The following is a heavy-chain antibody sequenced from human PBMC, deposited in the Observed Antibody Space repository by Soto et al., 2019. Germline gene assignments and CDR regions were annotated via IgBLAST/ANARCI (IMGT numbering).Heavy chain of an antibody. Sequence: QVQLQESGPGVVKPSDTLSVTCTVSGGSVSSRSHFWSWIRQPPGGGLQWIGYISYLGNTNYNPSLKSRVSISVDKPKNQFSLKLDSVTAADTAIYYCASEGAGRAPINIWGPGTRVIVSS. D-gene: IGHD2-21*01. J-gene: IGHJ3*02. V-gene: IGHV4-61*01. CDR1: GGSVSSRSHF. CDR3: ASEGAGRAPINI. CDR2: ISYLGNT.